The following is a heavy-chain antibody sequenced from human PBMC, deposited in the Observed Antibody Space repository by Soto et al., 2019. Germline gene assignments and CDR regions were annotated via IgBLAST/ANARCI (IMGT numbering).Heavy chain of an antibody. CDR2: ITTSSSYI. CDR3: VRARSTDSRPDY. Sequence: GGSLRLSCAASGFTFSLYSMIWVRQAPGKGLEWVASITTSSSYIYYEDSLKGRFTISRDNAKNSLFLQLDSLRAEDTAVYFCVRARSTDSRPDYWGQGTLVTVSS. D-gene: IGHD3-22*01. J-gene: IGHJ4*02. V-gene: IGHV3-21*01. CDR1: GFTFSLYS.